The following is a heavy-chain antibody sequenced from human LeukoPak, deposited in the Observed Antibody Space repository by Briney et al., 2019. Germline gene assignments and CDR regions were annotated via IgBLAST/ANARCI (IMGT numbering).Heavy chain of an antibody. D-gene: IGHD4-17*01. CDR1: GFTVSSNY. V-gene: IGHV3-53*01. CDR3: ARVPTTVTTVYFDY. J-gene: IGHJ4*02. CDR2: IYSGGSK. Sequence: PGGSLRLSCAASGFTVSSNYMSWVRQAPGKGLEGVAVIYSGGSKYYADSVKGRFTISRDNSKNTLYLQMNSLRAEDTAVYYCARVPTTVTTVYFDYWGQGTLVTVSS.